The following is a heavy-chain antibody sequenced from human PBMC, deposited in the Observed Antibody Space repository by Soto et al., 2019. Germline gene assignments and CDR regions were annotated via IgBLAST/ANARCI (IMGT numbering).Heavy chain of an antibody. CDR2: INLSGKT. D-gene: IGHD3-3*01. CDR1: GGSFNNYF. CDR3: ARGWRGLHY. Sequence: SETLSLTCAVPGGSFNNYFWSWIRQPPGMGLEYIGEINLSGKTSYNPSLTGRVAISLDRSKNLFSLNLASVTVADTAMYYCARGWRGLHYWGQGSLVTVSS. J-gene: IGHJ4*02. V-gene: IGHV4-34*01.